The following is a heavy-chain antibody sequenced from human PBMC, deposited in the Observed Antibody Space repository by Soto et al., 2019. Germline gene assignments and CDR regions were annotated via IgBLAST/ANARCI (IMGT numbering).Heavy chain of an antibody. D-gene: IGHD1-26*01. J-gene: IGHJ3*02. CDR2: IDWDDDK. V-gene: IGHV2-70*01. CDR1: GFSLSTSGMC. CDR3: ARIRGGSDYEAFDI. Sequence: SGPTLVNPTQTLTLTCTFSGFSLSTSGMCVSWIRQPPGKALEWLALIDWDDDKYYSTSLKTRLTISKDTSKNQVVLTMTNMDPVDTATYYWARIRGGSDYEAFDIWGQGTMVTVAS.